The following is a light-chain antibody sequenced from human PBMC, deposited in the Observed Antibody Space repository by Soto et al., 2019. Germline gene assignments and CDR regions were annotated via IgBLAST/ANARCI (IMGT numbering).Light chain of an antibody. CDR3: QHYHSPPFT. J-gene: IGKJ3*01. Sequence: DIQMTQSPSSLSAFVGDSVTFTCRASQGISNYLAWYHQKPGKVPKLLVYAASTLHSQGPSRISGSGSGTEFTLTIRSLQPEDVGTYYCQHYHSPPFTFGPGTKLEIK. CDR1: QGISNY. V-gene: IGKV1-27*01. CDR2: AAS.